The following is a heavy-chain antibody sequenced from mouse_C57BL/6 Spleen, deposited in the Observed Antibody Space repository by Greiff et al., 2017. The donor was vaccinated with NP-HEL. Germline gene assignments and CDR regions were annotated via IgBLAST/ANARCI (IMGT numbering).Heavy chain of an antibody. D-gene: IGHD1-1*01. V-gene: IGHV14-3*01. CDR1: GFNIKNTY. Sequence: EVQLQQSVAELVRPGASVKLSCTASGFNIKNTYMHWVKQRPEQGLEWIGRIDPANGNTKYAPKFQGKATITADTSSNTAYLQLSSLTSEDTAIYYCASYYYGSSYERYFDVWGTGTTVTVSS. CDR3: ASYYYGSSYERYFDV. J-gene: IGHJ1*03. CDR2: IDPANGNT.